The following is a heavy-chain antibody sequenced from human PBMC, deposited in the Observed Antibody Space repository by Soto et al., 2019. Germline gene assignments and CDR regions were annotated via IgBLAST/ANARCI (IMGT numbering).Heavy chain of an antibody. V-gene: IGHV3-64*01. J-gene: IGHJ4*02. CDR2: ISSNGGST. Sequence: EVQLVESGGGLVQPGGSLRLSCAASGFTFSSYAMHWVRQAPGKGLEYVSAISSNGGSTYYANSVKGRFTISRDNSKNTRYLQMGSLRAEDMAVYYCARGHTEYDFWSGYFYWGQGTLVTVSS. CDR1: GFTFSSYA. CDR3: ARGHTEYDFWSGYFY. D-gene: IGHD3-3*01.